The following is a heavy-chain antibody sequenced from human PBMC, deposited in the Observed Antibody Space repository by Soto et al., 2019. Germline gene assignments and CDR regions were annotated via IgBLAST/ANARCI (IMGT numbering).Heavy chain of an antibody. CDR2: IYYDEST. J-gene: IGHJ4*02. D-gene: IGHD5-12*01. V-gene: IGHV4-59*01. CDR3: ARGYVYFDY. Sequence: SETLSLTCAVSGGSISSYYWTWIRQPPGKGLEWIGYIYYDESTNYNPSLKSRVTMSIDTSKNQFSLKLSSVTAADTAVYYCARGYVYFDYWGQGILVTVSS. CDR1: GGSISSYY.